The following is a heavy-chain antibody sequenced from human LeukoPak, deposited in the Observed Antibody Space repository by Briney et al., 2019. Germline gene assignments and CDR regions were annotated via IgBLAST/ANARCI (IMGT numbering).Heavy chain of an antibody. Sequence: SQTLSLTCTVSGGSLSSGTYYWSWIRQPAGKGLEWIGRIHTSGSTNYNPSLKSRGTISVDTSKNQFSLKLSSVTAADTAVYHCAREGGYSYGDAPLHFDYWGQGTLVIVSS. D-gene: IGHD5-18*01. CDR1: GGSLSSGTYY. CDR3: AREGGYSYGDAPLHFDY. CDR2: IHTSGST. J-gene: IGHJ4*02. V-gene: IGHV4-61*02.